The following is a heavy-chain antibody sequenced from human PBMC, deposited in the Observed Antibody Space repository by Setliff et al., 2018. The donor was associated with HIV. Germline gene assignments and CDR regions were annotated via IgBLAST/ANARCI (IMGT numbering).Heavy chain of an antibody. D-gene: IGHD1-20*01. J-gene: IGHJ3*02. CDR3: ARDGYKWNDNALEI. Sequence: ASVKVSCKASGYTFTSYGISWVRQAPGQGLEWMGWIGAYNGNTNYAQKLQGRVTMTTDTLTSTAYMELRSLRSDDTAVYYCARDGYKWNDNALEIWGLGTVVTVSS. CDR2: IGAYNGNT. CDR1: GYTFTSYG. V-gene: IGHV1-18*01.